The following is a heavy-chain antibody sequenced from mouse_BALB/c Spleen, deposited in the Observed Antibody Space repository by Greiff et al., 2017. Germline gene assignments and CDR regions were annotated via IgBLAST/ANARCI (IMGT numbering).Heavy chain of an antibody. CDR2: ISYSGST. CDR1: GYSITSDYA. D-gene: IGHD1-1*01. J-gene: IGHJ2*01. V-gene: IGHV3-2*02. CDR3: ARSLYGSSYDFDY. Sequence: EVKLQESGPGLVKPSQSLSLTCTVTGYSITSDYAWNWIRQFPGNKLEWMGYISYSGSTSYNPSLKSRISITRDTSKNQFFLQLNSVTTEDTATYYCARSLYGSSYDFDYWGQGTTLTVSS.